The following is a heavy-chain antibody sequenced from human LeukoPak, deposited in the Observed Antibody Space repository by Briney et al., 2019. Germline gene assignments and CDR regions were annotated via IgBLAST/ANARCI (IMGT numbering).Heavy chain of an antibody. CDR2: IYHSGST. D-gene: IGHD2-2*01. V-gene: IGHV4-30-2*01. Sequence: SQTLSLTCAVSGGSISSGGYSWSWIRQPPGKGLEWIGYIYHSGSTYYNPSLKSRVTISVDRSKSQFSLKLSSVTAADTAVYYCARARVVPAAMIWFDPWGQGTLVTVSS. CDR1: GGSISSGGYS. J-gene: IGHJ5*02. CDR3: ARARVVPAAMIWFDP.